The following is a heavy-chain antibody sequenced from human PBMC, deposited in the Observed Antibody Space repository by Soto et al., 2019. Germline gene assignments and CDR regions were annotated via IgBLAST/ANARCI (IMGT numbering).Heavy chain of an antibody. Sequence: SETLSLTCRVSGGSISKVYWTWIRQPPGKGLEWIGYIYKGGSINYNPSLKSRVTISVDTSNNQFSLKLSSVTAADTAVYYCARAYYDRSGYAVDPWGQGTLVTVSS. CDR2: IYKGGSI. CDR1: GGSISKVY. V-gene: IGHV4-4*09. D-gene: IGHD3-22*01. J-gene: IGHJ5*02. CDR3: ARAYYDRSGYAVDP.